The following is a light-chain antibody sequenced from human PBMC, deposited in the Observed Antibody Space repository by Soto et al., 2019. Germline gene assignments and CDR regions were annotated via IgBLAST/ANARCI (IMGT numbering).Light chain of an antibody. CDR3: AAWDDSLSGLWV. Sequence: QSVLTQPPSASGTPGQRVTISCSGSSSNIGSNYVYWYQHLPGTAPKLIIFSNNERPSGVPDRFSGSKSGTSASLAISGLRSEDEADYYCAAWDDSLSGLWVFGGGTKLTVL. J-gene: IGLJ3*02. CDR2: SNN. V-gene: IGLV1-47*02. CDR1: SSNIGSNY.